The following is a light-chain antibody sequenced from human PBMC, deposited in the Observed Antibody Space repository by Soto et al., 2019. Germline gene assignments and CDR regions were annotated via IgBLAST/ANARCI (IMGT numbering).Light chain of an antibody. J-gene: IGKJ1*01. Sequence: PLTQSPSSLSASVGDRVIITCRASQSVSRSLNWYQQKTGQAPKLLIYAASTLHSGVPSRFSGSGSGTEFTLTISSLQPDDFATYYCQQNAIIPPWTFGQGTKVDVK. CDR3: QQNAIIPPWT. CDR1: QSVSRS. V-gene: IGKV1-39*01. CDR2: AAS.